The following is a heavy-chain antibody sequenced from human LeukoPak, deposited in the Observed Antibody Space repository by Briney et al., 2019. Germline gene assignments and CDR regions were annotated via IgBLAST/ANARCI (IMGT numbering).Heavy chain of an antibody. V-gene: IGHV3-23*01. Sequence: GGSPRLSCAASGFTFSSYAMSWVRQAPGKGLEWVSAISGSGGSTYYADSVKGRFTISRDNSKNTLYLQMNSLRAEDTAVYYCAKRYCSGGSCYFRTFDYWGQGTLVTVSS. CDR2: ISGSGGST. CDR3: AKRYCSGGSCYFRTFDY. CDR1: GFTFSSYA. D-gene: IGHD2-15*01. J-gene: IGHJ4*02.